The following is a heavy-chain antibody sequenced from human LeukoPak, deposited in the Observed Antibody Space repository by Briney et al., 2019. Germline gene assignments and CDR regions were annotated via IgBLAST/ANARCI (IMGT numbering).Heavy chain of an antibody. CDR3: ARSLRRVRPYYYFDY. CDR1: GGSISSGGYS. V-gene: IGHV4-30-2*02. CDR2: IYHSGST. Sequence: SETLSLTCAVSGGSISSGGYSWSWIRQPPGKGLEWIGYIYHSGSTYYNPSLKSRVTISVDRSKNQFSPKLSSVTAADTAVYYCARSLRRVRPYYYFDYWGQGTLVTVSS. D-gene: IGHD2-15*01. J-gene: IGHJ4*02.